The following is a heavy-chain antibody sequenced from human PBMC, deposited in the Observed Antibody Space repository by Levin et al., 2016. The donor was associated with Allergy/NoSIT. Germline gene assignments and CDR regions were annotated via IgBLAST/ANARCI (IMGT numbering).Heavy chain of an antibody. CDR3: ARTSGYGYGRKYWYFDV. J-gene: IGHJ2*01. D-gene: IGHD5-18*01. Sequence: WIRQPPGKALEWLARIDWDDDKFYSTSLKTRLTISKDTSKNQVVLTMTNMDPADTATYYCARTSGYGYGRKYWYFDVWGRGTLVTVSS. V-gene: IGHV2-70*04. CDR2: IDWDDDK.